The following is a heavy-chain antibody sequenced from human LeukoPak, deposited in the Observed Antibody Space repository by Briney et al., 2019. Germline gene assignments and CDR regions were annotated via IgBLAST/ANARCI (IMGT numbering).Heavy chain of an antibody. CDR3: ARDALGQQQLANWFDP. J-gene: IGHJ5*02. D-gene: IGHD6-13*01. CDR1: GGTFSSYA. Sequence: ASVKVSCKGSGGTFSSYANSWVRQAPGQGLEWMGGTILIFGTANYAQKFQGRVTITTDESTSTAYMELSSLRSEDTAVYYCARDALGQQQLANWFDPWGQGTLVTVSS. CDR2: TILIFGTA. V-gene: IGHV1-69*05.